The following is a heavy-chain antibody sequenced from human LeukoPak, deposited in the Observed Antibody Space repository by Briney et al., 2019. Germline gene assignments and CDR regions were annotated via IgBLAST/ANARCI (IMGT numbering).Heavy chain of an antibody. CDR1: GGSIRSSSYN. CDR2: IHYTGTT. D-gene: IGHD1-26*01. V-gene: IGHV4-39*07. J-gene: IGHJ6*03. CDR3: ARTGGSFYFYYYMDV. Sequence: SETLSLTCTVSGGSIRSSSYNWGWIRQPPGTGLEWIGSIHYTGTTFYNPSLKSRVTISVDTSKNQFSLKLSSVTAADTAVYYCARTGGSFYFYYYMDVWGKGTTVTVSS.